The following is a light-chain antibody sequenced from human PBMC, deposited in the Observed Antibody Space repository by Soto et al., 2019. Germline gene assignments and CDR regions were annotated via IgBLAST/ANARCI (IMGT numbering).Light chain of an antibody. J-gene: IGKJ3*01. CDR1: QGISSF. CDR3: QQLNSFPIP. CDR2: GAS. V-gene: IGKV1-9*01. Sequence: IQLTQSPSSLSASVGDRVTITCRASQGISSFLAWYQQKPGKAPKLLIYGASTLQSGVPSRFSGRGSGTDVTLTIGSLQPEDFATYYCQQLNSFPIPFGPGTKVDIK.